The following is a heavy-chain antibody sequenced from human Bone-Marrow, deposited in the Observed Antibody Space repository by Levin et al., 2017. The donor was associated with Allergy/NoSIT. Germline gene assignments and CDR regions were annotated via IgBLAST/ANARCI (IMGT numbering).Heavy chain of an antibody. V-gene: IGHV3-33*01. Sequence: GGSLRLSCAASGFTFSSYGMHWVRQAPGKGLEWVAVIWYDGSNKYYADSVKGRFTISRDNSKNTLYLQMNSLRAEDTAVYYCARGHSSGPMDYWGQGTLVTVSS. CDR1: GFTFSSYG. D-gene: IGHD6-19*01. J-gene: IGHJ4*02. CDR2: IWYDGSNK. CDR3: ARGHSSGPMDY.